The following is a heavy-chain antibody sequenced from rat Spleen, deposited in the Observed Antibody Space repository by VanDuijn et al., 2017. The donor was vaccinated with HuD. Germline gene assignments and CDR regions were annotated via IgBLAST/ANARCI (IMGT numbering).Heavy chain of an antibody. J-gene: IGHJ1*01. D-gene: IGHD2-2*01. CDR1: GFIFSDHF. CDR3: TGAGYLRDWYFDF. V-gene: IGHV5-29*01. CDR2: ISYVGSDT. Sequence: EVQLVESDGGLVQPGGSLKLSCAASGFIFSDHFMAWVRQAPPMGLDWVATISYVGSDTYYRDSVKGRFTLSRDNAKSPLYLQMDSLKSEDTATYYCTGAGYLRDWYFDFWGPGTMVIVSS.